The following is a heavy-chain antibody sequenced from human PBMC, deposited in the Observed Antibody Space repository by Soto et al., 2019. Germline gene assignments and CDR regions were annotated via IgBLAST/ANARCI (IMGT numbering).Heavy chain of an antibody. CDR3: ARPMLNADAFDI. CDR1: GGSISSSSYY. V-gene: IGHV4-39*01. CDR2: IYYSGST. J-gene: IGHJ3*02. Sequence: QLQLQESGPGLVKPSETLPLTCTVSGGSISSSSYYWGWIRQPPGKGLEWIGSIYYSGSTYYNPSLKSRVTISVDTSKNQFSLKLSSVTAADTAVYYCARPMLNADAFDIWGQGTMVTVSS. D-gene: IGHD2-8*01.